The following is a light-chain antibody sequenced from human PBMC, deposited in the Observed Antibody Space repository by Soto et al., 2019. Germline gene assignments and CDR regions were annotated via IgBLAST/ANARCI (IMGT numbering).Light chain of an antibody. CDR3: QQYNNWPT. V-gene: IGKV3D-15*01. CDR1: QSVSNN. Sequence: EIVMTQSPATLSLSPGQRATLSCRASQSVSNNYLAWYQQKPGQAPRLLIYGASNRATGIPDRFSGSGSGTEFTLTISSLQSEDFAVYFCQQYNNWPTFGQGTKVDIK. J-gene: IGKJ1*01. CDR2: GAS.